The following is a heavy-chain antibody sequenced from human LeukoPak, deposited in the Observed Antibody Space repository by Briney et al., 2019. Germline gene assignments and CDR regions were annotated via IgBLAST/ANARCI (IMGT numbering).Heavy chain of an antibody. J-gene: IGHJ3*02. V-gene: IGHV4-59*12. CDR3: ARAYHSGRGFVEAFDI. CDR2: IYYSGST. Sequence: SETLSLTCTVSGGSISNYYWSWIRQPPGKGLQWIGYIYYSGSTYYNPSLKSRVTISVDTSKNQFSLKLSSVTAADTAVYYCARAYHSGRGFVEAFDIWGQGTMVTVSS. D-gene: IGHD3-10*01. CDR1: GGSISNYY.